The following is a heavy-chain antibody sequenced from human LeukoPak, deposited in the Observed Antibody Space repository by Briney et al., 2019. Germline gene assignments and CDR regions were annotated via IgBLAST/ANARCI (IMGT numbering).Heavy chain of an antibody. CDR2: ISSGSTTT. Sequence: GGSLRLSCADSGFTFSSHILNWVRRAPGKGLEWVSSISSGSTTTQYADSVKGRFTISRDNAKNSLYLQMNSLRAEDTAVYYCAMSFDYWGQGTLVTVSS. CDR1: GFTFSSHI. CDR3: AMSFDY. V-gene: IGHV3-48*04. J-gene: IGHJ4*02.